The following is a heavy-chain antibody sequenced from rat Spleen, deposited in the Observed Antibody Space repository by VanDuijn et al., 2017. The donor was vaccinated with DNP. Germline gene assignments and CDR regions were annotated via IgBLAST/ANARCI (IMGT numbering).Heavy chain of an antibody. D-gene: IGHD1-1*01. Sequence: QMQLRESGPGLVQPSETLSLTCTVSGFSLTGYSVYWVRQPSGKGLEWMGRMRYDGDTSYSSSLTSRLSISRDTSKSQVFLTMNSLQTDDTAVYYCAEETTGVYWGQGVMVTVSS. V-gene: IGHV2-8*01. CDR1: GFSLTGYS. CDR3: AEETTGVY. CDR2: MRYDGDT. J-gene: IGHJ2*01.